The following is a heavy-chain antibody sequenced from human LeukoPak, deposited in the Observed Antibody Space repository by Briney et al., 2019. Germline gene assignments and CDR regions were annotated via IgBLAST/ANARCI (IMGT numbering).Heavy chain of an antibody. Sequence: GGSLRLSCAASGFTFSSYAMRWVRQAPGKGLEWVSAISCSGGSTYYADSVKGRFTISRDNSKNTLYLQMNSLRAEDTAVYYCAIPHYASSCDYCLAACFDYWGQGTLVTVSS. CDR1: GFTFSSYA. CDR3: AIPHYASSCDYCLAACFDY. D-gene: IGHD3-22*01. J-gene: IGHJ4*02. V-gene: IGHV3-23*01. CDR2: ISCSGGST.